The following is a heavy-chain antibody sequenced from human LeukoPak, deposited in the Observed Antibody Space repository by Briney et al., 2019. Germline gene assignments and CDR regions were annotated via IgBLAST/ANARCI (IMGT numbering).Heavy chain of an antibody. CDR2: IRSTGGGT. J-gene: IGHJ4*02. V-gene: IGHV3-23*01. CDR1: AFTFSSYA. D-gene: IGHD6-13*01. CDR3: AKELAAVGVPSFDS. Sequence: GRSLRLSCAASAFTFSSYAMSWVRQTPGKGLEWVSGIRSTGGGTYYADSVKGRFTTSKDNSKNKLYLQMNSLGAEDTAVYYCAKELAAVGVPSFDSWGQGTLVTVSS.